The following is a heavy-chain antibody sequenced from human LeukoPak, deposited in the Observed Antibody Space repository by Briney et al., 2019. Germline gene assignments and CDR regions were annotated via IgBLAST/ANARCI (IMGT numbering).Heavy chain of an antibody. CDR2: IYYSGST. CDR3: ARTFPRIFYGMDV. V-gene: IGHV4-59*01. D-gene: IGHD1-14*01. J-gene: IGHJ6*02. CDR1: GGSISSYY. Sequence: SETLSLTCTVSGGSISSYYWSWIRQPPGKGLEWIGYIYYSGSTNYHPSLKSRVTISVDTSKNQFSLKLSSVTAADTAVYYCARTFPRIFYGMDVWGQGTTVTVSS.